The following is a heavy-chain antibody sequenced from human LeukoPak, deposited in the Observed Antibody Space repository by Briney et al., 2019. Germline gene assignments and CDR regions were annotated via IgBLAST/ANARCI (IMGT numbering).Heavy chain of an antibody. V-gene: IGHV3-30*18. CDR2: ISYEGTKE. D-gene: IGHD3-10*01. Sequence: PGGSLRLSCAASGFAFSRYAMHWVRQAPGKGREWVAVISYEGTKEYYADSVKGRFSISRDNSNNTLYLQMNCLRPEDAAVYSCAKDYNYYGSGSSPQYCGQGTLVTVSS. CDR1: GFAFSRYA. CDR3: AKDYNYYGSGSSPQY. J-gene: IGHJ4*02.